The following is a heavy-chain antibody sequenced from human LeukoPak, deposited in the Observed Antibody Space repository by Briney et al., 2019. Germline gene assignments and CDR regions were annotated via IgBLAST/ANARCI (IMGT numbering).Heavy chain of an antibody. Sequence: SSETLSLTCTVSGGSISSSSYYWGWIRQPPGKGLEWIGSIYYSGSTYYNPSLKSRVTISVDTSKNQFSLKLSSVTAADTAVYYCARQQWLQRTFDIWGQGTMVTVSS. D-gene: IGHD6-19*01. CDR3: ARQQWLQRTFDI. J-gene: IGHJ3*02. CDR1: GGSISSSSYY. CDR2: IYYSGST. V-gene: IGHV4-39*01.